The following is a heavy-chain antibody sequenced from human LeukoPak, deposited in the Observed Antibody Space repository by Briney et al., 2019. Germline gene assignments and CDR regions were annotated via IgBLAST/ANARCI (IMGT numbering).Heavy chain of an antibody. Sequence: PGGSLRLSCEASGFTFRSYNMNWVRQAPGKGLEWVSFISSGGGTIYYADSVKGRFAISRDNAKNSLYLHMNNLRAEDTAVYFCARRDDFDLWGQGTMVTVSS. V-gene: IGHV3-48*04. J-gene: IGHJ3*01. CDR1: GFTFRSYN. CDR3: ARRDDFDL. CDR2: ISSGGGTI.